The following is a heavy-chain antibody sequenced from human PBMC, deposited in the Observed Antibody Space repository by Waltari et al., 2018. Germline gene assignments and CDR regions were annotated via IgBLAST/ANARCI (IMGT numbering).Heavy chain of an antibody. J-gene: IGHJ4*02. CDR1: GYSFTTTW. D-gene: IGHD3-10*01. Sequence: EVQVVQSGAEVKKPGESLKISCEGSGYSFTTTWIGWVRQLPGKGLEWMGIIYPVDSGTSYSPSFQGQFTISADKSINTAYLQWSTLKASDTAMYYCVVGSSFDYWGQGTLVTVSS. V-gene: IGHV5-51*01. CDR2: IYPVDSGT. CDR3: VVGSSFDY.